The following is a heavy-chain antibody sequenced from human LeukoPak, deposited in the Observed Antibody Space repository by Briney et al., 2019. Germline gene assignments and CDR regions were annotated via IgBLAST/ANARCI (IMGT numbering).Heavy chain of an antibody. CDR1: GFTFSSYA. V-gene: IGHV3-23*01. J-gene: IGHJ4*02. Sequence: GGSLRLSCSASGFTFSSYAMSWVRQAPGKGLEWVSAISGSGGSTYYADSVKGRFTISRDNSKNTLYLQMNSLRAEDTAVYYCAKDRGYSGYDPTFDYWGQGTLVTVSS. D-gene: IGHD5-12*01. CDR2: ISGSGGST. CDR3: AKDRGYSGYDPTFDY.